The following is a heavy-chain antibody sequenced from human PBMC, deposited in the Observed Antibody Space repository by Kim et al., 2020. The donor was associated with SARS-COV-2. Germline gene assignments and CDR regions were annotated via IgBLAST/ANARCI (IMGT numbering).Heavy chain of an antibody. V-gene: IGHV7-4-1*02. CDR2: IHTDTGNV. Sequence: ASVKVSCKASGYTFTKYAIHWVRQAPGQGLQWMGWIHTDTGNVTYAQGFTGQFVFSLDTSVRTAYLQISNLKAEDTALYYCARVGWVYGDYGFPFYCDLRFWGPGTLVTVSS. CDR1: GYTFTKYA. D-gene: IGHD4-17*01. CDR3: ARVGWVYGDYGFPFYCDLRF. J-gene: IGHJ4*02.